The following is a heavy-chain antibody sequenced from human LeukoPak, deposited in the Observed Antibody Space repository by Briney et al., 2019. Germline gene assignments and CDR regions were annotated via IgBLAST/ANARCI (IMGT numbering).Heavy chain of an antibody. V-gene: IGHV3-21*04. CDR3: ARSKAGLRIDY. CDR2: ISSSSSYI. CDR1: GFTFSSYS. D-gene: IGHD4-17*01. J-gene: IGHJ4*02. Sequence: GGSLRLSCAASGFTFSSYSMNWVRQAPGKGLEWVSSISSSSSYIYYADSVKGRFTISRDNAKNSLYLQMNSLRAEDTAVYYCARSKAGLRIDYWGQGTLVTVSS.